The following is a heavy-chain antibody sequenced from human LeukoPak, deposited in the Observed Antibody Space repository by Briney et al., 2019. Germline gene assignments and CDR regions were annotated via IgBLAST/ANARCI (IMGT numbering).Heavy chain of an antibody. CDR1: GFTFSSYG. V-gene: IGHV3-30*02. J-gene: IGHJ4*02. Sequence: PGGSLRLSCAASGFTFSSYGMHWVRQAPGKGLEWVAFIRYDGSYKYYADSVKGRFTISRDNSKNTLYLQMNSLRAEDTAVYYCAQTLRYFDRYRDWGQGTLVTVSS. D-gene: IGHD3-9*01. CDR2: IRYDGSYK. CDR3: AQTLRYFDRYRD.